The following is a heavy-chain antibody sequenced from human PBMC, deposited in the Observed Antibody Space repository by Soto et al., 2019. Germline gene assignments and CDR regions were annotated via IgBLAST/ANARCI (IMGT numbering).Heavy chain of an antibody. J-gene: IGHJ2*01. V-gene: IGHV4-39*01. Sequence: SETLSLTCTVSGGSISSSSYYWGWIRQPPGKGLEWIGSIYYSGSTYYNPSLKSRVTISVDTSKNQFSLKLSSVTAADTAVYYCARQRGAVAGTPWYFDLWGRGTLVTVSS. CDR1: GGSISSSSYY. CDR2: IYYSGST. CDR3: ARQRGAVAGTPWYFDL. D-gene: IGHD6-19*01.